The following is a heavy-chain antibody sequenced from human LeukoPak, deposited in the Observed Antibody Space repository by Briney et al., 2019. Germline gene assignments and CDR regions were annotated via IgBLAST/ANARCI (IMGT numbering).Heavy chain of an antibody. CDR3: ARESTRRDGYTIYYYYMDV. CDR1: GGTFSSYA. D-gene: IGHD5-24*01. J-gene: IGHJ6*03. CDR2: IIPIFGTA. V-gene: IGHV1-69*13. Sequence: ASVKVSCKASGGTFSSYAISWVRQAPGQGLEWMGGIIPIFGTANYAQKFQGRVTITADESTSTAYMELSSLRSEDTAVYYCARESTRRDGYTIYYYYMDVWGKGTTVTISS.